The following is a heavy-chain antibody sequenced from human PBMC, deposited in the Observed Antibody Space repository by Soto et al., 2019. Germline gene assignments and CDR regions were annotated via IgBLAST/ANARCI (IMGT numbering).Heavy chain of an antibody. CDR2: IKSKTDGGTT. Sequence: GGSLRLSCAASGFTFSNAWMSWVRQAPGRGLEWVGRIKSKTDGGTTDYAAPVKGRFTISRDDSKNTLYLQMDSLKTEDTAVYYCTTLTMVRGVPDYWGQGTLVTVSS. CDR3: TTLTMVRGVPDY. V-gene: IGHV3-15*01. CDR1: GFTFSNAW. D-gene: IGHD3-10*01. J-gene: IGHJ4*02.